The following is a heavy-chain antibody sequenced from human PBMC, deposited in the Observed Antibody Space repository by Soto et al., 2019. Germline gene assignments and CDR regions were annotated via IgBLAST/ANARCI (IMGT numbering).Heavy chain of an antibody. CDR3: ARGNPITMIVVVAPDFAY. Sequence: GGSLRLSCAASGFTFSSYSMNWVRQAPGKGLEWVSYISSSSSTIYYADSVKGRFTISRDNAKNSLYLQMNSLRDEDTAVYYCARGNPITMIVVVAPDFAYWGQGTLVTVSS. CDR1: GFTFSSYS. D-gene: IGHD3-22*01. V-gene: IGHV3-48*02. J-gene: IGHJ4*02. CDR2: ISSSSSTI.